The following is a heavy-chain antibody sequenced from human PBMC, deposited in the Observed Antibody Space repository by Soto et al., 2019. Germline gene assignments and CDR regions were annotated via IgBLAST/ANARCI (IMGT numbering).Heavy chain of an antibody. Sequence: QVQLVQSGAEVKKPGASVKVSCKASGYTFTSYDIDRVRQATGQGLEWMGWMNPNSGNTGLAQKFQGRVTMTRNTSISTSHMELTSSRSEDTAVYCCARGPQDSLDHWGQGTLVTVSS. J-gene: IGHJ4*02. CDR3: ARGPQDSLDH. CDR2: MNPNSGNT. CDR1: GYTFTSYD. D-gene: IGHD3-22*01. V-gene: IGHV1-8*01.